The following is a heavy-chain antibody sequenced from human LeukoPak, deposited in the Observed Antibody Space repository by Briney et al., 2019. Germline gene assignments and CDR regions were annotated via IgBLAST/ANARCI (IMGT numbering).Heavy chain of an antibody. CDR1: GDSVSTNNVA. CDR3: AREDLGAAYFDF. CDR2: TYYRSKWYN. J-gene: IGHJ4*02. V-gene: IGHV6-1*01. D-gene: IGHD3-16*01. Sequence: QTLSLTCAISGDSVSTNNVAWNWIRQSPSRGLEWLGRTYYRSKWYNDYAVSVKSRITINPDTSKNQFSLQLNSVTPDDTAMYYCAREDLGAAYFDFWGQGTLVTVSS.